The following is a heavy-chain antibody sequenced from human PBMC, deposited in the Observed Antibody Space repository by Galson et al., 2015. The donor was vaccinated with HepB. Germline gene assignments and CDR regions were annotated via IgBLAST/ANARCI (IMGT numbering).Heavy chain of an antibody. J-gene: IGHJ4*02. CDR1: GFTFSSYA. Sequence: SLRLSCAASGFTFSSYAMHWVRQAPGKGLEWVAVISYDGSNKYYADSVKGRFTISRDNSKNTLYLQMNSLRAEDTAVYYCARLAGALDYWGQGTLVTVSS. CDR2: ISYDGSNK. D-gene: IGHD6-13*01. V-gene: IGHV3-30*04. CDR3: ARLAGALDY.